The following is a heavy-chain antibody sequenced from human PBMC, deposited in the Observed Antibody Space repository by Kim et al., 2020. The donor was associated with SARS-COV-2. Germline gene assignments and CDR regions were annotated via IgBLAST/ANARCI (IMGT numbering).Heavy chain of an antibody. J-gene: IGHJ6*02. Sequence: ASVKVSCKASGYTFTGYYMHWVRQAPGQGLEWMGWINPNSGGTNYAQKFQGWVTMTRDTSISTAYMELSRLRSDDTAVYYCARTEVVVTAPSPYYYYYGMDVWGQGTTVTVSS. D-gene: IGHD2-21*02. CDR1: GYTFTGYY. V-gene: IGHV1-2*04. CDR2: INPNSGGT. CDR3: ARTEVVVTAPSPYYYYYGMDV.